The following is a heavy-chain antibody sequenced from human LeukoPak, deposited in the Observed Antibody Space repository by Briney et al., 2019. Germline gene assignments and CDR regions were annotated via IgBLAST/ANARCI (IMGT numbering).Heavy chain of an antibody. Sequence: SETLSLTCAVYGVSFSGYYWSRIRQPPGKGLEWIGEINHSGSTNYNPSLKSRVTISVDTSKNQFSLKLSSVTAADTAVYYCAPVRTYDILTGPVGYGMDVWGQGTTVTVSS. CDR3: APVRTYDILTGPVGYGMDV. V-gene: IGHV4-34*01. D-gene: IGHD3-9*01. J-gene: IGHJ6*02. CDR2: INHSGST. CDR1: GVSFSGYY.